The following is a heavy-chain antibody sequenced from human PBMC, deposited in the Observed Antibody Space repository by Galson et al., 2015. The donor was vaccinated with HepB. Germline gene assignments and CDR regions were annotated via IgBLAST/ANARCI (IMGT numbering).Heavy chain of an antibody. Sequence: SLRLSCAASGFTVSNNFMSWVRQAPGKGLEWVPSLYGDGSVYYADSVKGRFTVSRDTSKNTLYVQMNSLRVDDTAVYYCARDVGTVADKWGQGTLVTVSS. V-gene: IGHV3-53*01. D-gene: IGHD4-23*01. CDR1: GFTVSNNF. CDR3: ARDVGTVADK. CDR2: LYGDGSV. J-gene: IGHJ4*02.